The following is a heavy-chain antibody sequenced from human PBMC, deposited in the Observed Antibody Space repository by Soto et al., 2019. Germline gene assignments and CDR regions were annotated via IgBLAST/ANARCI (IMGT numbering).Heavy chain of an antibody. CDR1: GFTFRNYW. D-gene: IGHD3-3*01. V-gene: IGHV3-74*01. Sequence: EVQLVESGGGLVQSGGSLRLSCAASGFTFRNYWMHWVRQAPGKGLVWVSRISDYGRVNYADSVEGRFTISRDDAKSELYLQISSLGPEDTAVFYCARGGVEPFDYWGQGALVTVSS. CDR2: ISDYGRV. CDR3: ARGGVEPFDY. J-gene: IGHJ4*02.